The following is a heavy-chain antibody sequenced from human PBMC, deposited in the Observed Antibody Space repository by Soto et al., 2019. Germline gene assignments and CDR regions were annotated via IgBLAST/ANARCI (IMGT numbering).Heavy chain of an antibody. CDR3: ARDRSSSWYKDYYYGMDV. D-gene: IGHD6-13*01. Sequence: ASVKVSCKASSYTFTSYGISWVRQAPGQGLEWMGWISAYNGNTNYAQKLQGRVTMTTDTSTSTAYMELRSLRSDDTAVYYCARDRSSSWYKDYYYGMDVWGQGTTVTVSS. J-gene: IGHJ6*02. CDR1: SYTFTSYG. CDR2: ISAYNGNT. V-gene: IGHV1-18*01.